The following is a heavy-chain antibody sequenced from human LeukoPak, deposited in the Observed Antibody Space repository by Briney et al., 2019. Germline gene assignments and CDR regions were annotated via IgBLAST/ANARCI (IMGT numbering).Heavy chain of an antibody. CDR2: ITPIFGEA. V-gene: IGHV1-69*01. Sequence: GASVKVSCKVSGGTFSSYPISWVRQAPGQGLEWMGEITPIFGEAQNAEKFQGRVTITADEPTSTVYMELTSLRLDDTAMYYCARDLAGDAFNIWGQGTMVTVSS. J-gene: IGHJ3*02. CDR1: GGTFSSYP. D-gene: IGHD6-13*01. CDR3: ARDLAGDAFNI.